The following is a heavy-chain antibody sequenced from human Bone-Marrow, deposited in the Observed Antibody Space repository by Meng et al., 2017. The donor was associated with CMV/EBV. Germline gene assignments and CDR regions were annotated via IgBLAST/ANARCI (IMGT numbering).Heavy chain of an antibody. CDR3: ARDREQHQLLLYYYALEF. D-gene: IGHD6-13*01. J-gene: IGHJ6*01. V-gene: IGHV3-30*02. CDR1: GFTFSRYG. CDR2: IRHDGSNE. Sequence: GESLKISCAASGFTFSRYGMHWVRQAPGKGLEWLAFIRHDGSNEYYADSVTGRFTISRDNSKNSLYLQMNSLRAEDKAVYYCARDREQHQLLLYYYALEFWGEGPTVTCYS.